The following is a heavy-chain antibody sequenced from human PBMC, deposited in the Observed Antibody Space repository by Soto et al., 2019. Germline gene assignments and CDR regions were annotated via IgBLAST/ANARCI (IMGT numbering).Heavy chain of an antibody. J-gene: IGHJ2*01. D-gene: IGHD3-22*01. CDR3: ARQLYYYDSSGYYPWYFDL. V-gene: IGHV4-31*03. CDR1: GGSISSGGYY. CDR2: IYSSGST. Sequence: QVQLQESGPGLVKPSQTLSLTCTVSGGSISSGGYYWSWIRQHPGKGLEWIGYIYSSGSTYYNPSLKSRVTISLDTSKNQFSLKLSSVTAADTAVYYCARQLYYYDSSGYYPWYFDLWGRGTLVTVSS.